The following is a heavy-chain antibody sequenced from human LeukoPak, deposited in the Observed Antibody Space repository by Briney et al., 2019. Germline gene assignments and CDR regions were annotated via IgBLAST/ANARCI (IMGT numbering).Heavy chain of an antibody. J-gene: IGHJ4*02. V-gene: IGHV3-23*01. Sequence: PGGSLRLSCEGSGFTFDSYAMSWVRQSPGKGLEGVSAVTGTGGNTYHADSVKDRFTISRDNSKNTVYLQMNSLRAEDTAIYYCAKVHGSGSYRFDFWGQGTLVTVSS. D-gene: IGHD3-10*01. CDR2: VTGTGGNT. CDR3: AKVHGSGSYRFDF. CDR1: GFTFDSYA.